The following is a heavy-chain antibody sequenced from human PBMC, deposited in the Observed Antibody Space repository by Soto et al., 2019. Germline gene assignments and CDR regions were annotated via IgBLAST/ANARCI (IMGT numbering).Heavy chain of an antibody. CDR1: GGSISSGGYS. J-gene: IGHJ4*02. CDR3: ARVSGYYSFDY. D-gene: IGHD3-3*01. CDR2: IYHSGST. Sequence: QLQLQESGSGLVKPSQTLSLTCAVSGGSISSGGYSWSWIRQPPGKGLEWIGYIYHSGSTYYNPSLQSRVTISVDRSKHQFSLKLSSVTAADTAVYYCARVSGYYSFDYWGQGTLVTVSS. V-gene: IGHV4-30-2*01.